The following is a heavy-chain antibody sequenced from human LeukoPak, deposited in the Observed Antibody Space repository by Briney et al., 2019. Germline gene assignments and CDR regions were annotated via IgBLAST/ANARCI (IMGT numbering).Heavy chain of an antibody. Sequence: SVKVSCKASGGTFSSYAISWVRQAPGQGLEWMGRIIPIFGTANYAQKFQGRVTITTDESTSTAYMELSSLRSEDTAVYYCARDRGLYYYDSGGYPFPDYWGQGTLVTVSS. CDR3: ARDRGLYYYDSGGYPFPDY. V-gene: IGHV1-69*05. CDR2: IIPIFGTA. D-gene: IGHD3-22*01. CDR1: GGTFSSYA. J-gene: IGHJ4*02.